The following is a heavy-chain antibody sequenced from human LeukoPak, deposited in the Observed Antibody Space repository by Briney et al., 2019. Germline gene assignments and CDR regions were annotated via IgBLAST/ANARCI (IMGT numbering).Heavy chain of an antibody. CDR3: SRALEV. CDR1: GFPFSDFW. Sequence: GGSLRLSCAVSGFPFSDFWMDWVRQAPGKGLEWVANIYQDGREKYYVDSVKGRFTISRDNGKNALYLQMNNLRAEDTAVYYCSRALEVWGQGTLVTVSS. CDR2: IYQDGREK. J-gene: IGHJ1*01. V-gene: IGHV3-7*03.